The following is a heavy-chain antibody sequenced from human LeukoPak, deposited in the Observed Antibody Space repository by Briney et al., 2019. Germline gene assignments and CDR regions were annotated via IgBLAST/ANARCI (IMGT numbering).Heavy chain of an antibody. CDR1: GFTFSSYG. D-gene: IGHD6-19*01. CDR2: ISGSGGST. J-gene: IGHJ4*02. Sequence: GGSLRLSCAASGFTFSSYGMHWVRQAPGKGLEWVSAISGSGGSTYYADSVKGRFTISRDNSKNTLYLQMNSLRAEDTAVYYCAKAVAVAGTTALFDYWGQGTLVTVSS. CDR3: AKAVAVAGTTALFDY. V-gene: IGHV3-23*01.